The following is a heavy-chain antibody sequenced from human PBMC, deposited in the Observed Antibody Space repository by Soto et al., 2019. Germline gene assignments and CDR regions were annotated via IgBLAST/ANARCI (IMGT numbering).Heavy chain of an antibody. Sequence: GGSLRLSCAASGFTFSGYYMTWVRQAPGKGLEWLSYISGSGNFANYADSVKGRFTISRDNAKNLLYLQINSLRAEDTAVYYCARDQGTVIGNDYWGQGTLVTVSS. J-gene: IGHJ4*02. CDR1: GFTFSGYY. D-gene: IGHD4-4*01. V-gene: IGHV3-11*06. CDR2: ISGSGNFA. CDR3: ARDQGTVIGNDY.